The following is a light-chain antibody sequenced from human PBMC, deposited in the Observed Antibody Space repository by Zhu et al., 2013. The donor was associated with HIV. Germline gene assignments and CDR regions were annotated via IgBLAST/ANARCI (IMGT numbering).Light chain of an antibody. CDR2: DAS. Sequence: DIVLTQSPATLSLSPGERATLSCRASQTISSYLAWYQQRPGQAPRLLIYDASNRATGIPARFSGSGSGTDFTLTISSLEPEDFAVYFCQQRSHWPPALTFGGGTKVEIK. J-gene: IGKJ4*01. CDR3: QQRSHWPPALT. CDR1: QTISSY. V-gene: IGKV3-11*01.